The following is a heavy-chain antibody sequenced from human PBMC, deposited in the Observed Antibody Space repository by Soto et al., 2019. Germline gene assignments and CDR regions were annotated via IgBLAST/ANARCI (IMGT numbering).Heavy chain of an antibody. CDR1: VFSVSINY. V-gene: IGHV3-53*01. J-gene: IGHJ5*02. D-gene: IGHD6-19*01. Sequence: GGSLRVSCAVSVFSVSINYLGWVRQAPGKGLEWVSVHYSGGSTYYADSVQGRFTISRDKSNNTLYLQMRRVRAEDTAVYFCARHRHPRGTVAAPSPLDPWGQGTKVTVSS. CDR3: ARHRHPRGTVAAPSPLDP. CDR2: HYSGGST.